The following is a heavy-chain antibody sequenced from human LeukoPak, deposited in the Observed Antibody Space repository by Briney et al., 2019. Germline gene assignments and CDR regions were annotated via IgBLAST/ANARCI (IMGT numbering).Heavy chain of an antibody. D-gene: IGHD3-22*01. Sequence: GASVKVSCKASGYTFTSYGISWVRPAPGQGHEWMGWISAYNGNTNYAQKLQGRVTMTTDTSTSTAYMELRSLRSDDTAVYYCARDLDYDSYLDFDYWGQGTRVTVSS. V-gene: IGHV1-18*01. J-gene: IGHJ4*02. CDR3: ARDLDYDSYLDFDY. CDR1: GYTFTSYG. CDR2: ISAYNGNT.